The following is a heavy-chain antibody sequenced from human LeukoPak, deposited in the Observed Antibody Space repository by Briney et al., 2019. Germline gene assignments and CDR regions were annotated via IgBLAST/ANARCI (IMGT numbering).Heavy chain of an antibody. Sequence: GGSLRLSCAASGFTFSSYAMSWVRQAPGKGLEWVSAISGSGGSTYYADSVKGRFTISRDNSKNTLYLQMNSLRAEDTAVYYCARRLTSGWAFDYWGQGTLVTVSS. V-gene: IGHV3-23*01. CDR2: ISGSGGST. J-gene: IGHJ4*02. CDR1: GFTFSSYA. CDR3: ARRLTSGWAFDY. D-gene: IGHD6-19*01.